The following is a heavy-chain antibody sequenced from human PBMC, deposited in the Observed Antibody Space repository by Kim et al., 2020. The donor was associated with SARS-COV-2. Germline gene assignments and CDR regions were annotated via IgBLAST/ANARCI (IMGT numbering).Heavy chain of an antibody. CDR2: INSKIGAT. Sequence: ASVKVSCKASGYTFIDYYVHWVRQAPGQGLEWMGWINSKIGATKYAQKFEGRVTMTTDTDVSAAVIELSSLRFDDTAVYYCARGSMYGSNSFAWDWWGQG. V-gene: IGHV1-2*02. CDR1: GYTFIDYY. D-gene: IGHD2-8*02. CDR3: ARGSMYGSNSFAWDW. J-gene: IGHJ4*02.